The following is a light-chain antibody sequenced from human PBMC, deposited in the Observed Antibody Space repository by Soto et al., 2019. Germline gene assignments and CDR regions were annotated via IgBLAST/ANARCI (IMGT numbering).Light chain of an antibody. V-gene: IGKV3-20*01. CDR3: KQYGSSPFT. Sequence: EVVLTQSPVTLSLSPGERATLSCRASQSVSSPYLAWYQQKPGQPPRLLIYGASSRATDIPDRFIGSGSGKEFTITIARLAPEDFAMYYCKQYGSSPFTFGPGTKVDI. CDR1: QSVSSPY. CDR2: GAS. J-gene: IGKJ3*01.